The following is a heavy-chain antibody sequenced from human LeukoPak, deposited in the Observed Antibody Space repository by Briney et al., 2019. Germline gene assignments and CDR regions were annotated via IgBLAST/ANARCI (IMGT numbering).Heavy chain of an antibody. V-gene: IGHV3-33*06. CDR2: IWNDGNNK. Sequence: GGSLRLSCVASGLTFGNYGMHWVRQAPGKGLEWVAVIWNDGNNKYYADSVKGRFTISRDNFKNTLYLQMNSLRAEDTAVYYCAKGTVAGTPFFDYWGQGTLVTVSS. CDR3: AKGTVAGTPFFDY. CDR1: GLTFGNYG. J-gene: IGHJ4*02. D-gene: IGHD6-19*01.